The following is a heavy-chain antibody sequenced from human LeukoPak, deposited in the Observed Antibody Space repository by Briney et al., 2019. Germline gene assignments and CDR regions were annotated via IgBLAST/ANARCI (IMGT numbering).Heavy chain of an antibody. J-gene: IGHJ4*02. CDR2: IIPILGIA. V-gene: IGHV1-69*04. D-gene: IGHD5-24*01. Sequence: GSSVKVSCKASGGTFSSYAISRVRQAPGQGLEWMGRIIPILGIANYAQKFQGRVTITADKSTSTAYMELSSLRSEDTAVYYCARENGYNSLLGYWGQGTLVTVSS. CDR3: ARENGYNSLLGY. CDR1: GGTFSSYA.